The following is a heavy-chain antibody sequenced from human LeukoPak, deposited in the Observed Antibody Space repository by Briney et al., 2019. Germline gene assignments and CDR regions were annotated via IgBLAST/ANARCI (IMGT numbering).Heavy chain of an antibody. CDR2: IYYSGST. Sequence: SETLSLTCTVPGGSISSYYWSWIRQPPGKGLEWIGYIYYSGSTNYNPSLKSRVTISVDTSKNQFSLKLSSVTAADTAVYYCAREGGYYYDSHDAFDIWGQGTMVTVSS. V-gene: IGHV4-59*12. CDR1: GGSISSYY. CDR3: AREGGYYYDSHDAFDI. D-gene: IGHD3-22*01. J-gene: IGHJ3*02.